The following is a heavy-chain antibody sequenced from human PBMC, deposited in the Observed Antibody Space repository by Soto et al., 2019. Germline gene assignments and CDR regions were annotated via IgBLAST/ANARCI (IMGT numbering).Heavy chain of an antibody. Sequence: SETLSLTCTVSGGAISSYYLSWMRQPAGKGLEWIGRIYTSGSTNYNPSLKSRVTMSVDTSKNQFSLKLSSVTAADTAVYYCATTVTTMARDAFDIWGQGTMVT. V-gene: IGHV4-4*07. CDR1: GGAISSYY. J-gene: IGHJ3*02. CDR2: IYTSGST. D-gene: IGHD4-17*01. CDR3: ATTVTTMARDAFDI.